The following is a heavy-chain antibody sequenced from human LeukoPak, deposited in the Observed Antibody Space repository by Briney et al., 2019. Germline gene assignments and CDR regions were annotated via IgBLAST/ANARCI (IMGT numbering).Heavy chain of an antibody. Sequence: PSGTLSLTCAVSGGSISSSYWWTWVRQPPGKGLEWIGEIYYSGSTNYNPSLKSRLTISVDKSKNQFSLKLRPVTAADTAVYYRARGYWIGYHHLDFWGQGTLVTVSS. CDR2: IYYSGST. CDR1: GGSISSSYW. V-gene: IGHV4-4*02. CDR3: ARGYWIGYHHLDF. J-gene: IGHJ4*02. D-gene: IGHD3-3*01.